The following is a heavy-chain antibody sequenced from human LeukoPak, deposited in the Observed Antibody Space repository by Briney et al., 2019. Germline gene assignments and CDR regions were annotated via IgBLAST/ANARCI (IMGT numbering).Heavy chain of an antibody. J-gene: IGHJ4*02. CDR3: AKAVYYYGSGSYSARPDFDY. CDR1: GFTFSSYG. CDR2: ISGSGGST. V-gene: IGHV3-23*01. Sequence: GGTLRLSCAASGFTFSSYGMSWVRQAPGKGLEWVSAISGSGGSTYYADSVKGRFTISRDNSKNTLYLQMNSLRAEDTAVYYCAKAVYYYGSGSYSARPDFDYWGQGTLVTVSS. D-gene: IGHD3-10*01.